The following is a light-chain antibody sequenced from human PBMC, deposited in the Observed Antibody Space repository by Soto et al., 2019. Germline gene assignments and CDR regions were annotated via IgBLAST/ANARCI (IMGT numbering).Light chain of an antibody. CDR3: QQRSNWPPT. J-gene: IGKJ5*01. Sequence: DIVLTQSPGTLSLPPGERAILSCGASQSVTSDLAWYQQKPGQAPRLLIYRASTRATGIPARFSGSGSGTDFTLTISSLEPEDFAVYYCQQRSNWPPTFGQGTRREIK. V-gene: IGKV3-11*01. CDR1: QSVTSD. CDR2: RAS.